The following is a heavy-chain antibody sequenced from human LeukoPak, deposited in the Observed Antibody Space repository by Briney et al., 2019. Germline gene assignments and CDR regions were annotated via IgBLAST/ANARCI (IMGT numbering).Heavy chain of an antibody. D-gene: IGHD3-22*01. CDR1: GFTFSSYW. J-gene: IGHJ4*02. Sequence: GGSLRLSCAASGFTFSSYWMHWVRQAPGKGLVWVSRISSDGSSTSYADSVKGRFTISRDNAKDTLYLQMSSVRVDDTAVYYCARDRGRYYDSRGFYWGYYFDSWGQGILVTVST. CDR3: ARDRGRYYDSRGFYWGYYFDS. CDR2: ISSDGSST. V-gene: IGHV3-74*01.